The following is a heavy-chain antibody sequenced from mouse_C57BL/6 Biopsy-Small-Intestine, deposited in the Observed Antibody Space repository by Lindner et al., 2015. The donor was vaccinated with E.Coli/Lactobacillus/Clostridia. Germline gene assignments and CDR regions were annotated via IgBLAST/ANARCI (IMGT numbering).Heavy chain of an antibody. CDR3: ARRGIITTVVAPDY. Sequence: VQLQESGAALARPGASVKMSCKASGYTFTSYTMHWVKERLGQGLEWIGYINPSSGYTHYNQKFRDKATLTADKSSSTAYMQLSSLTSADSAVYYCARRGIITTVVAPDYWGQGTTLTVSS. V-gene: IGHV1-4*01. J-gene: IGHJ2*01. CDR2: INPSSGYT. D-gene: IGHD1-1*01. CDR1: GYTFTSYT.